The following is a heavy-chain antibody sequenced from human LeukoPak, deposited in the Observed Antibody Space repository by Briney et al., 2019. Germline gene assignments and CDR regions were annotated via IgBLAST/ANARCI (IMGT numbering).Heavy chain of an antibody. J-gene: IGHJ3*02. V-gene: IGHV1-69*13. Sequence: ASVKVSCKASGGTFSSYAISWVRQAPGQGLEWMGGIIPIFGTANYAQKFQGRVTITADESTSTAYMELSSLRSEDTAVYYCARTSPTLDYYDSSGYYFGAFDIWGQGTMVTVSS. CDR1: GGTFSSYA. CDR2: IIPIFGTA. D-gene: IGHD3-22*01. CDR3: ARTSPTLDYYDSSGYYFGAFDI.